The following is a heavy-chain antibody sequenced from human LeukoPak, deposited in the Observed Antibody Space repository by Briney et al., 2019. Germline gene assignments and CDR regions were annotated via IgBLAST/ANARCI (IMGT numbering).Heavy chain of an antibody. V-gene: IGHV4-34*01. CDR2: INHSGST. Sequence: PSETLSLTCAVYGGSFSGYYWSWIRQPPGKGLEWIGEINHSGSTNYNPSLKSRVTISVDTSKNQFSLKLSSVTAADTAVYYRARVSYDSSGYYLFDYWGQGTLVTVSS. D-gene: IGHD3-22*01. J-gene: IGHJ4*02. CDR1: GGSFSGYY. CDR3: ARVSYDSSGYYLFDY.